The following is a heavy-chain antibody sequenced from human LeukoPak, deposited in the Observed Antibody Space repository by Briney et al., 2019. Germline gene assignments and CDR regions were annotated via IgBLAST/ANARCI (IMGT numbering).Heavy chain of an antibody. CDR3: TTDLSGDYNIFDY. D-gene: IGHD4-17*01. V-gene: IGHV3-15*01. CDR2: IKSKTDGGTT. CDR1: GFTFSNAW. Sequence: PGGSLRLSCAASGFTFSNAWMSWVRQAPGKGLEWVGRIKSKTDGGTTDYAAPVKGRFTISRDDSKNTLYQQMNSLKTEDTAVYYCTTDLSGDYNIFDYWGQGTLVTVSS. J-gene: IGHJ4*02.